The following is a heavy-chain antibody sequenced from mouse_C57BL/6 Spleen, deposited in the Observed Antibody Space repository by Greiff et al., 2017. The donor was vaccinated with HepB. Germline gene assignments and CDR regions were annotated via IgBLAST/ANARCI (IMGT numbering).Heavy chain of an antibody. CDR3: ARWATTVEGYFDY. CDR2: INPYNGDT. Sequence: EVQLQESGPELVKPGDSVKISCKASGYSFTGYFMNWVMQSHGKSLEWIGRINPYNGDTFYNQKFKGKATLTVDKSSSTAHMELRSLTSEDSAVYYCARWATTVEGYFDYGGQGTTRTVSS. V-gene: IGHV1-20*01. CDR1: GYSFTGYF. J-gene: IGHJ2*01. D-gene: IGHD1-1*01.